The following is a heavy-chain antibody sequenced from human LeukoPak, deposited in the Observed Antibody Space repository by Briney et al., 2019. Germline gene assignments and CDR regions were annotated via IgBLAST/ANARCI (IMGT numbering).Heavy chain of an antibody. CDR1: GGSISSYY. CDR2: IYYSGST. CDR3: ASSVGAYTSFDY. Sequence: SETLSLTCTVSGGSISSYYWSWIRQPPGKGLEWIGYIYYSGSTYYNPSLKSRVTISVDTSKNQFSLKLSSVTAADTAVYYCASSVGAYTSFDYWGQGTLVTVSS. V-gene: IGHV4-59*12. D-gene: IGHD1-26*01. J-gene: IGHJ4*02.